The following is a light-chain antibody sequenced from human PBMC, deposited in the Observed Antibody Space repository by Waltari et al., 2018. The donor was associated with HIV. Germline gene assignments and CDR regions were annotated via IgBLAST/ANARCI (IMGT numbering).Light chain of an antibody. J-gene: IGKJ1*01. CDR1: QSVSSN. V-gene: IGKV3-15*01. CDR3: QQYTNRPPRT. CDR2: GAS. Sequence: DIVMTQSPATLSVSPGERATLSCRASQSVSSNVAWYQQTPGQAPRLLIYGASTRATGVPARFSGSGSGTEFTLIISSLQSEDFAVYYCQQYTNRPPRTFGQGTKVEVK.